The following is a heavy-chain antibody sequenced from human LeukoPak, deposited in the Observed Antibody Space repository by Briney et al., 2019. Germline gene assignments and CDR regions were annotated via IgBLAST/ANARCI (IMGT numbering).Heavy chain of an antibody. CDR3: ARRLGCSGGSCYNWFDP. D-gene: IGHD2-15*01. J-gene: IGHJ5*02. CDR1: GGSISSYY. V-gene: IGHV4-59*01. CDR2: IYYSGST. Sequence: SETLSLTCTVSGGSISSYYWSWIRQPPGKGLEWIGYIYYSGSTNYNPSLKSRVPISVDTSKNQFSLKLSSVTAADTAVYYCARRLGCSGGSCYNWFDPWGQGTLVTVSS.